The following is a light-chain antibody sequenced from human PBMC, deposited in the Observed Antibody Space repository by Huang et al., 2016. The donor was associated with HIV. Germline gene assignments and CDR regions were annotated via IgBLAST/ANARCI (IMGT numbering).Light chain of an antibody. CDR2: GAS. Sequence: EIVLTQSPGTLSLSPGERATLSCRASQSVSSSYLAWYQQKPGQAPRLLIYGASSRATGIPDRVSGSGSGTDFTLTISRLEPEDFAVYYCQQYGSSHTFGGGTKVEIK. J-gene: IGKJ4*01. V-gene: IGKV3-20*01. CDR3: QQYGSSHT. CDR1: QSVSSSY.